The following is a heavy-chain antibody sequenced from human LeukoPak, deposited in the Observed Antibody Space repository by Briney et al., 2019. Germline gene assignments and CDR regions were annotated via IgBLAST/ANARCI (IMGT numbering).Heavy chain of an antibody. CDR2: IIPIFGTA. J-gene: IGHJ4*02. Sequence: ASVKVSCKASGGTFSSYAISWVRQAPGQGLEWMGGIIPIFGTANYAQKFQGRVTITADESTSTAYMELSSLRSEDTAVYYCARPGLDDFWSGYYGYWGQGTLVTVSS. V-gene: IGHV1-69*13. CDR1: GGTFSSYA. CDR3: ARPGLDDFWSGYYGY. D-gene: IGHD3-3*01.